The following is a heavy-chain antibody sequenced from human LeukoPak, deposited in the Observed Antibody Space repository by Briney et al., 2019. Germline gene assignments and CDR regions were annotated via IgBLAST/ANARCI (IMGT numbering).Heavy chain of an antibody. CDR3: ATSYYYDSSGYYYGFDY. CDR1: GGSVSSGSYY. CDR2: IYYSGST. J-gene: IGHJ4*02. D-gene: IGHD3-22*01. V-gene: IGHV4-61*01. Sequence: PSETLSLTRTVSGGSVSSGSYYWSWIRQPPGQGLEWIGYIYYSGSTNYNPSLKSRVTISVDTSKNLFSLKLSSVTAADTAVYYCATSYYYDSSGYYYGFDYWGQGTLVTVSS.